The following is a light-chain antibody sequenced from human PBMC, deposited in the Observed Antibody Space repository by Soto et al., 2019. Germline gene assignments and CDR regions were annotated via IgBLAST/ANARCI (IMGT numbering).Light chain of an antibody. CDR3: SSYIRSSSSWV. V-gene: IGLV2-14*03. J-gene: IGLJ3*02. CDR2: YVS. CDR1: SSDVGGFNY. Sequence: QSALTQPASVSGSPGQSITISCTGTSSDVGGFNYVSWYQQHPGKAPKLIIYYVSNRPSGVSNRFSGSKSGNTASLTISGLQAEDEADYHCSSYIRSSSSWVFGGGTQLTVL.